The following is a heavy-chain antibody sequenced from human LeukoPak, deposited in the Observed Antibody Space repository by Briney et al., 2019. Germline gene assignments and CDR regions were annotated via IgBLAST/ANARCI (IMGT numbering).Heavy chain of an antibody. J-gene: IGHJ4*02. CDR1: GFTFSDYY. CDR2: ISSSGSTI. CDR3: ARAIVLGDYDVYFDY. V-gene: IGHV3-11*04. D-gene: IGHD4-17*01. Sequence: GGSLRLSCAASGFTFSDYYMSWIRQAPGKGLEWVSYISSSGSTIYYAGSVKGRFTISRDNSKNTLYLQMNSLRAEDTAVYYCARAIVLGDYDVYFDYWGQGTLVTVSS.